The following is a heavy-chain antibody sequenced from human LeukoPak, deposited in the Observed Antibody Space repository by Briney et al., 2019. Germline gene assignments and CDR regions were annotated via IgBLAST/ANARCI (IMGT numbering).Heavy chain of an antibody. CDR1: GFTFSSYW. Sequence: GGSLRLSWAASGFTFSSYWMTWVRQAPGKGLEWVANIKQDGSQKFYVDSVKGRFTISRDNAKNSLYLQMNSLRAEDTALYYCARGDYYESSGYFIDAFDIWGQGTMVTVSS. J-gene: IGHJ3*02. V-gene: IGHV3-7*01. CDR2: IKQDGSQK. D-gene: IGHD3-22*01. CDR3: ARGDYYESSGYFIDAFDI.